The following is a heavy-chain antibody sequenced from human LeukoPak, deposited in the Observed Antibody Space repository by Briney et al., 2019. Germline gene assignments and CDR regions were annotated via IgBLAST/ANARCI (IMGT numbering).Heavy chain of an antibody. V-gene: IGHV1-2*02. CDR1: GYTFTGYY. CDR3: ARDPPTDYDSSGYYPYNWFDP. J-gene: IGHJ5*02. CDR2: INPNSGGT. Sequence: ASVKVSCKASGYTFTGYYMRWVRQAPGQGLEWMGWINPNSGGTNYAQKFQGRVTMTRDTSISTAYMELSRLRSDDTAVYYCARDPPTDYDSSGYYPYNWFDPWGQGTLVTVSS. D-gene: IGHD3-22*01.